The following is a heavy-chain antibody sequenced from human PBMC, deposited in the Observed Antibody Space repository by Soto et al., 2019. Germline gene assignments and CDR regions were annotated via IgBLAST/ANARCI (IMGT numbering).Heavy chain of an antibody. CDR3: ARDSYSYDSSGYYSWFDP. CDR1: GGTFSSYA. CDR2: IIPIFGTA. V-gene: IGHV1-69*01. J-gene: IGHJ5*02. Sequence: QVQLVQSGAEVKKPGSSVKVSCKASGGTFSSYAISWVRQAPGQGLEWMGGIIPIFGTANYAQKFQGRVTITADESTSTAYMELSSLRSEDTAVYYCARDSYSYDSSGYYSWFDPWGQGTLVTVSS. D-gene: IGHD3-22*01.